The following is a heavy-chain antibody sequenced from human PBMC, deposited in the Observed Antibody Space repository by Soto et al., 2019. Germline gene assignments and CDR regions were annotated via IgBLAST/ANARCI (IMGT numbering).Heavy chain of an antibody. Sequence: GGSLRLSCAASGFTFNTYGMNWVRQAPGKGLEWVAVISYDGSNKYYADSVKGRFTISRDNSKNTLYLQMNSLRAEDAAVYYCAKDRVYGSGSSIYYFDYWGQGTLVTVSS. J-gene: IGHJ4*02. V-gene: IGHV3-30*18. CDR2: ISYDGSNK. CDR3: AKDRVYGSGSSIYYFDY. D-gene: IGHD3-10*01. CDR1: GFTFNTYG.